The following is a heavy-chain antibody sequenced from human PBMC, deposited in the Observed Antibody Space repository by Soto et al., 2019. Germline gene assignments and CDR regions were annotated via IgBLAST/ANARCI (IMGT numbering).Heavy chain of an antibody. V-gene: IGHV4-39*07. CDR3: ARDLWGYCGTDCYPLDV. J-gene: IGHJ6*02. CDR1: GGSISSSSYY. Sequence: PSETLSLTCTVSGGSISSSSYYWIWIRQPPGKGLEWIGSIYNSGSTYYNPSFKSRVTISVDTSKNQFSLKLNSVTAADTAVYYCARDLWGYCGTDCYPLDVWGQGTTVTVSS. D-gene: IGHD2-21*02. CDR2: IYNSGST.